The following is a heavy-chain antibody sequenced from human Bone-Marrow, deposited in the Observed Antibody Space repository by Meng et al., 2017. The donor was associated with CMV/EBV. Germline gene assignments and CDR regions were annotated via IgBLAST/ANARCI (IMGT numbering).Heavy chain of an antibody. CDR3: ARGEDRGYCSSTSCYRDDP. CDR2: IIPIFGTA. V-gene: IGHV1-69*05. CDR1: GGTFSSYA. D-gene: IGHD2-2*02. Sequence: SVKVSCKASGGTFSSYAISWVRQAPGQGLEWMGGIIPIFGTANYAQKFQGRVTITTDTSISTAYMELSRLRSDDTAVYYCARGEDRGYCSSTSCYRDDPWGQGTLVTVSS. J-gene: IGHJ5*02.